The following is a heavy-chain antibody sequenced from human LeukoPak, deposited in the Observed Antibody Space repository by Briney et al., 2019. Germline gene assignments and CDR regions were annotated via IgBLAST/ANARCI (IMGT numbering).Heavy chain of an antibody. CDR2: ISGSGGST. D-gene: IGHD3-10*01. V-gene: IGHV3-23*01. J-gene: IGHJ4*02. Sequence: GGSLRLSCVASGFTFSSYAMSWVRQAPGRGLEWVSAISGSGGSTYYADSVKGRFTISRDNSKNTLYLQMNSLRAEDTAVYYCAKDLRMFRSGSYEDWGQGTLVTVSS. CDR3: AKDLRMFRSGSYED. CDR1: GFTFSSYA.